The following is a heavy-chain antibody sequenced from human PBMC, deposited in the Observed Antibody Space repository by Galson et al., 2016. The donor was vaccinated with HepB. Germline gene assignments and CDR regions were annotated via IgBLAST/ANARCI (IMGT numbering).Heavy chain of an antibody. CDR3: ARRQVVSHTGFFDS. J-gene: IGHJ4*02. Sequence: PALVKPTQTLTLTCTLSGFGLNTHGVGVAWIRQPPGKALEWLALVYWDGEERYNPSLKSRLTISRDTSKNQVVATMTDMQPVDAGTYFCARRQVVSHTGFFDSWGQGALVTVSS. CDR1: GFGLNTHGVG. V-gene: IGHV2-5*02. D-gene: IGHD5-12*01. CDR2: VYWDGEE.